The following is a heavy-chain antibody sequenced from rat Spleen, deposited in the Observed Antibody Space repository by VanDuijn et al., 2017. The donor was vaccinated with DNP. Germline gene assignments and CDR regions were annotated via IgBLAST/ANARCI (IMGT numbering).Heavy chain of an antibody. CDR2: KNSEGGT. CDR3: ARDNSAALYWYFDL. Sequence: VQLQESGPGLVKPSQSLSLTCSVTGYSITRSYRWNWIRKFPGNKLEWMGYKNSEGGTNYNPSLKSRISIARDTSKNQFFLQLNSVTTEDTATYYCARDNSAALYWYFDLWGPGTMVTVSS. CDR1: GYSITRSYR. V-gene: IGHV3-3*01. J-gene: IGHJ1*01. D-gene: IGHD4-3*01.